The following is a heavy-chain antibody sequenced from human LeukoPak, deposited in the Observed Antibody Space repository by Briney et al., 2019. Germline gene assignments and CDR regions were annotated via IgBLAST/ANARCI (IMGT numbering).Heavy chain of an antibody. CDR3: ARVYQSAEYYFDY. D-gene: IGHD2-2*01. J-gene: IGHJ4*02. CDR2: IYYTGST. CDR1: GGSIDSYY. Sequence: ETLSLTCTVSGGSIDSYYWSWIRQPPGKGLEWIGYIYYTGSTEYHPSLKSRVTISLDTSKNQFSLKLTSVTAADTAVYYCARVYQSAEYYFDYWGQGNLVSVSS. V-gene: IGHV4-59*01.